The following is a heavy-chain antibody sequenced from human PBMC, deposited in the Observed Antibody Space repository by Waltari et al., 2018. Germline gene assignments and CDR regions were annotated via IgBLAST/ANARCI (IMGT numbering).Heavy chain of an antibody. J-gene: IGHJ6*02. Sequence: QLQLQESGPGLVKPSETLSLTCTVSGGSISSSSYYWGWIRQPPGKGLEWIGSIYYSGSTYYNPSLKSRVTISVDTSKNQFSLKLSSVTAADTAVYYCARESYTGRMDVWGQGTTVTVSS. V-gene: IGHV4-39*07. CDR3: ARESYTGRMDV. D-gene: IGHD5-18*01. CDR1: GGSISSSSYY. CDR2: IYYSGST.